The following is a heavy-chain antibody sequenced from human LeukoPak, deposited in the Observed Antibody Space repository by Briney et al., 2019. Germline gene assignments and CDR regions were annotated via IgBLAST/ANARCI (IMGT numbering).Heavy chain of an antibody. V-gene: IGHV4-34*01. Sequence: SETLSLTCAVYGGSFRGYYWSWIRQPPGKGLEWIGEINHSGSTNYNPSLKSRVTISVDTSKNQFSLKLSSVTAADTAVYYCARDRADYDILTGYYTPPGIDYWGQGTLVTVSS. CDR1: GGSFRGYY. CDR3: ARDRADYDILTGYYTPPGIDY. D-gene: IGHD3-9*01. CDR2: INHSGST. J-gene: IGHJ4*02.